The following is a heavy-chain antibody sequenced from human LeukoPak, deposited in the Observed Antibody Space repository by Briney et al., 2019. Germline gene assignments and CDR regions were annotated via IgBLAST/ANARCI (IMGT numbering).Heavy chain of an antibody. CDR1: GGSITSNNW. CDR2: IHHTGTT. V-gene: IGHV4-4*02. D-gene: IGHD2-2*01. J-gene: IGHJ5*02. Sequence: PSETLSLTCAVSGGSITSNNWWTWVRQPPGRGLEWIGEIHHTGTTNYNPSLKSRVTISVDKSKNQFSLKLSSVTAADTAVYYCARGRKRRYQLPPSSFDPWGQGTLVTVSS. CDR3: ARGRKRRYQLPPSSFDP.